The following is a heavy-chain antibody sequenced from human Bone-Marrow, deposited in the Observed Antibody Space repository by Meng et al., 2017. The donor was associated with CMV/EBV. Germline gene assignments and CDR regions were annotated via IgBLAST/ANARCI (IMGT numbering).Heavy chain of an antibody. CDR2: INPNSGGT. CDR3: ARGGRHDAFDI. Sequence: ASVKVSCKASGYTFTGYFMHWVRQAPGQGLEWMGWINPNSGGTNYAQEFQGRVTMTGDTSISTAYMELSRLRSDDTAVYYCARGGRHDAFDIWGQGTMVTVSS. CDR1: GYTFTGYF. J-gene: IGHJ3*02. V-gene: IGHV1-2*02. D-gene: IGHD1-26*01.